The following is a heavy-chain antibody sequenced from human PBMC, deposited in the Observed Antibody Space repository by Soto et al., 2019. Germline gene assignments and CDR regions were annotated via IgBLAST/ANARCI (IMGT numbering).Heavy chain of an antibody. CDR1: GGSVSSGSYY. J-gene: IGHJ5*02. CDR2: IYYSGST. CDR3: ARGGRSSSFKADWFDP. Sequence: SETLSLTCTVSGGSVSSGSYYWSWIRQPPGKGLEWIGYIYYSGSTNYNPSLKSRVTISVDTSKNQFSLKLSSVTAADTAVYYCARGGRSSSFKADWFDPWGQGTLVTVSS. D-gene: IGHD3-16*01. V-gene: IGHV4-61*01.